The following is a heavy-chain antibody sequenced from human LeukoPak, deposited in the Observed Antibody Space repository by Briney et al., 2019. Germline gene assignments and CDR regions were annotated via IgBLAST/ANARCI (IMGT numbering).Heavy chain of an antibody. CDR1: GFTFSSYS. CDR3: ARDRDGYNSPRIHPPGY. V-gene: IGHV3-48*02. CDR2: IGSSGITI. Sequence: GGSLRLSCAASGFTFSSYSMNWVRQAPGKGLEWVSHIGSSGITICYADSVKGRFTIARDNAKNSLYLQMNSLRDEDTAVYYCARDRDGYNSPRIHPPGYWGQGTLVTVSS. D-gene: IGHD5-24*01. J-gene: IGHJ4*02.